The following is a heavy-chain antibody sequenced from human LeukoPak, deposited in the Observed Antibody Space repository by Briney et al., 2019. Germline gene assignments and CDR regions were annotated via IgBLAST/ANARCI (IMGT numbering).Heavy chain of an antibody. J-gene: IGHJ6*03. Sequence: PGGSLRLSCAASGFTFSSYAMSWVRQAPGKGLEWVSAVSGRGDNTYYADSVKGRFTISRDSSKNTLYLQMNSLRAEDTAVYYCAKETGQWLGSNYYHMDVWGKGTTVTVSS. CDR2: VSGRGDNT. V-gene: IGHV3-23*01. CDR1: GFTFSSYA. D-gene: IGHD6-19*01. CDR3: AKETGQWLGSNYYHMDV.